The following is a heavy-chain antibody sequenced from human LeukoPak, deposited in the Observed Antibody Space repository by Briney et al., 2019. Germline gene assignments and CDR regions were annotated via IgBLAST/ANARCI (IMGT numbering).Heavy chain of an antibody. D-gene: IGHD3-3*01. CDR2: MNPSSGNT. Sequence: ASVKVSCTASGYTFTSYDINWVRQATGQGLEWMGWMNPSSGNTGYAQKFQGRVTMTRNTSISTAYMELSSLRSEDTAVYYCARGSYYYDFWSGYRNWFDPWGQGTLVTVSS. J-gene: IGHJ5*02. CDR1: GYTFTSYD. V-gene: IGHV1-8*01. CDR3: ARGSYYYDFWSGYRNWFDP.